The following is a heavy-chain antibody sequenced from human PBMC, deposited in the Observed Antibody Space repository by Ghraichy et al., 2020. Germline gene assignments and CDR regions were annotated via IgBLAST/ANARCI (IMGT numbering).Heavy chain of an antibody. CDR1: GFTFSSYG. CDR3: ARDWHYYDSSGTTGGFDY. Sequence: GGSLRLSCAASGFTFSSYGMHWVRQAPGKGLEWVAVIWYDGSNKYYADSVKGRFTISRDNSKNTLYLQMNSLRAEDTAVYYCARDWHYYDSSGTTGGFDYWGQGTLVTVSS. CDR2: IWYDGSNK. J-gene: IGHJ4*02. V-gene: IGHV3-33*01. D-gene: IGHD3-22*01.